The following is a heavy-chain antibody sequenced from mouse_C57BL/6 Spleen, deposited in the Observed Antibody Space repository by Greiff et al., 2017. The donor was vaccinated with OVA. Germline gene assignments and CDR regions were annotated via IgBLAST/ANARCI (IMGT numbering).Heavy chain of an antibody. J-gene: IGHJ1*03. V-gene: IGHV14-2*01. CDR3: GRRGYGSFDD. CDR1: GFNIKDYS. CDR2: IGPEGGET. D-gene: IGHD1-1*02. Sequence: EVQLQQSGAELVKPGASVKLSCAASGFNIKDYSMHWVKQRTEQGLEWIGRIGPEGGETKYAPKVQGRATISADTSSNTVYLQLSSLTSEDTAGYYCGRRGYGSFDDWGTGTTLTVSS.